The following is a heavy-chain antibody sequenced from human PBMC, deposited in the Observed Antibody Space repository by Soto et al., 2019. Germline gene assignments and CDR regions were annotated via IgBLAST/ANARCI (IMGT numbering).Heavy chain of an antibody. D-gene: IGHD6-19*01. CDR1: GYTFTGYY. Sequence: GASVKVSCKASGYTFTGYYMHWVRQAPGQGLEWMGWINPNSGGTNYAQKFQGWVTMTRDTSISTAYMELSRLRSDDTAVYYCARGSMIYSSGWYLNFDYRGQGTLVTVSS. CDR2: INPNSGGT. J-gene: IGHJ4*02. V-gene: IGHV1-2*04. CDR3: ARGSMIYSSGWYLNFDY.